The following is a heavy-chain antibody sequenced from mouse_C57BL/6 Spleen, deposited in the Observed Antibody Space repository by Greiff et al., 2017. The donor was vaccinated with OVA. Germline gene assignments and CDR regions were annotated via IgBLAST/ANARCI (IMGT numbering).Heavy chain of an antibody. CDR3: ARGSSYYWYFDV. CDR2: ISSGSSTI. J-gene: IGHJ1*03. V-gene: IGHV5-17*01. D-gene: IGHD1-1*01. Sequence: DVQLVESGGGLVKPGGSLKLSCAASGFTFRDYGMHWVRQAPEKGLEWVAYISSGSSTIYYADTVKGRFTISRDNAKNTLFLQMTSLRSEDTAMYYCARGSSYYWYFDVWGTGTTVTVSS. CDR1: GFTFRDYG.